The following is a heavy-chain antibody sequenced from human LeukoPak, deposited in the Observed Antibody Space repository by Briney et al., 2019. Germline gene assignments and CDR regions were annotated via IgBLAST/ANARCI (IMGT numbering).Heavy chain of an antibody. J-gene: IGHJ4*02. CDR3: ARTDSSGYYYDY. CDR1: GGSFSGYY. CDR2: INHSGST. D-gene: IGHD3-22*01. Sequence: SETLSLTCAVYGGSFSGYYWSWIRQPPGKGLEWIGEINHSGSTNYNPSLKSRVTISVDTSKNQFSLKLSSVTAADTAVYYCARTDSSGYYYDYWGQGTLVTVSS. V-gene: IGHV4-34*01.